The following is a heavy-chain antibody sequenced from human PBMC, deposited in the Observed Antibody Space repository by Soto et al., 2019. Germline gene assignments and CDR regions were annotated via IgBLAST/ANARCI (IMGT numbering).Heavy chain of an antibody. J-gene: IGHJ4*02. D-gene: IGHD2-15*01. CDR1: RGSISSDNW. V-gene: IGHV4-4*02. Sequence: QVQLQESGPRLVKPSGTLSLTCVVSRGSISSDNWWSWVRQPPGKGLQWIGEIYHTGSTNYAPSLNSRVIISIDKSNNQFSRNLNSVTAADTAVYYCARVACSGGSCSSDYWGQGTLVTVSS. CDR2: IYHTGST. CDR3: ARVACSGGSCSSDY.